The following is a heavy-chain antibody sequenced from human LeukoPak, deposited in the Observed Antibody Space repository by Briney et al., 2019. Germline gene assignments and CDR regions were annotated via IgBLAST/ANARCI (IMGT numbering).Heavy chain of an antibody. D-gene: IGHD3-3*01. CDR2: ISGSSSYI. CDR1: GFTFSRYS. CDR3: VRDFEWGFDH. J-gene: IGHJ4*02. V-gene: IGHV3-21*01. Sequence: PGGSLRLSCAASGFTFSRYSMNWVRQAPGKGLEWVSSISGSSSYIYYADSVKGRFTISRHNAKNSLYLQMNSLRAEDTAVYYCVRDFEWGFDHWGQGTLVTVSS.